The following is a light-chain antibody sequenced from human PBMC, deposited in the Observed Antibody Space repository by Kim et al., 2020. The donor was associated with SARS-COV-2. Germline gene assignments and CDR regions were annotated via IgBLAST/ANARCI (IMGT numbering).Light chain of an antibody. CDR2: HVN. CDR1: TSDIGNYDY. CDR3: NSFTSSGTFV. J-gene: IGLJ1*01. V-gene: IGLV2-14*01. Sequence: QSALTQPASVSGSPGQSITISCTGTTSDIGNYDYVSWHQQHPGNAPKLIIYHVNERPSRVSNHFSGSKSGNTASLTISGLQADDEADYYCNSFTSSGTFVFGTGTKVTVL.